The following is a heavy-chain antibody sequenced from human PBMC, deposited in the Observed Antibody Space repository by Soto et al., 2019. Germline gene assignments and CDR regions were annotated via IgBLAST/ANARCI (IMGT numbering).Heavy chain of an antibody. CDR1: GFTFSSYG. CDR2: IWYDGSNK. J-gene: IGHJ4*02. CDR3: ARGGWGDYYDSSGYRATFDY. V-gene: IGHV3-33*01. Sequence: QVQLVESGGGVVQPGRSLRLSCAASGFTFSSYGMHWVRQAPGEGLEWVAVIWYDGSNKYYADSVKGRFTISRDNSKNTLYLQMNSLRAEDTAVYYCARGGWGDYYDSSGYRATFDYWGQGTLVTVSS. D-gene: IGHD3-22*01.